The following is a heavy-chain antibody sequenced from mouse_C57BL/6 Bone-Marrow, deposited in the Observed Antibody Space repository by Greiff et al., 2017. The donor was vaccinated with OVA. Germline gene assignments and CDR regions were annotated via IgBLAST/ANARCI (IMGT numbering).Heavy chain of an antibody. D-gene: IGHD2-3*01. V-gene: IGHV1-19*01. Sequence: VQLQQSGPVLVKPGASVKMSCKASGYTFTDYYMNWVKQSHGKSLEWIGVINPYNGGTSYNQKFKGKATLTVDKSSSTAYMELNSLTSEDSAVYYCARDGYFPHYYAMDYWGQGTSVTVSS. CDR1: GYTFTDYY. J-gene: IGHJ4*01. CDR2: INPYNGGT. CDR3: ARDGYFPHYYAMDY.